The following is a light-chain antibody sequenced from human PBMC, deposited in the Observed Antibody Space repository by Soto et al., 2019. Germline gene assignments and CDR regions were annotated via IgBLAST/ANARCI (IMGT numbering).Light chain of an antibody. Sequence: EIVLTQSPGTLSLSPGARATLSCRASQSISSNYLAWYQQKPGQAPRLLIYGASSRATGIPDRLSGSGSGTDLTITISRLEPEDVEVYVCQQYGSSPVTFGQGTKVDIK. CDR2: GAS. CDR3: QQYGSSPVT. CDR1: QSISSNY. V-gene: IGKV3-20*01. J-gene: IGKJ1*01.